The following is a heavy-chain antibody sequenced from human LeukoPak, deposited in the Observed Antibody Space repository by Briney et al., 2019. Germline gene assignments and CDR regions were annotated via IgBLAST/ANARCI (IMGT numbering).Heavy chain of an antibody. V-gene: IGHV1-69*05. Sequence: ASVKVSCTASGGTFSSYAISWVRQAPGQGLEWMGGIIPIFGTANYAQKFQGRVTITTDESTSTAYMELSSLRSEDTAVYYCARGGLVGAISWFDPWGQGTLVTVSS. J-gene: IGHJ5*02. CDR1: GGTFSSYA. D-gene: IGHD1-26*01. CDR3: ARGGLVGAISWFDP. CDR2: IIPIFGTA.